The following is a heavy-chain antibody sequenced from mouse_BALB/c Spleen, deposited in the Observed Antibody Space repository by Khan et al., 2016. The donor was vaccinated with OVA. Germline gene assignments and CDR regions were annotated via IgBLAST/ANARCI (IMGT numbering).Heavy chain of an antibody. CDR2: INPHIGET. J-gene: IGHJ2*01. D-gene: IGHD1-1*01. CDR1: GYSFTGYF. Sequence: EVQLQESGPELVKPGASVKISCKASGYSFTGYFMNWVMQSHGKSLEWIGRINPHIGETFYNQKFKGKATLTVDESSNTVHMEFRTLASEDTAIYYCARNNGSDFDYWGQGTTLTVSS. CDR3: ARNNGSDFDY. V-gene: IGHV1-20*02.